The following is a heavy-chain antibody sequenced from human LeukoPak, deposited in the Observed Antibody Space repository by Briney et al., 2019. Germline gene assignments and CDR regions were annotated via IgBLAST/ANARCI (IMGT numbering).Heavy chain of an antibody. CDR3: AKPSPGPIWNFFAP. D-gene: IGHD1-7*01. CDR2: VQSNVISK. Sequence: GGSLRLFCAASGFTFSSYAMRWVRQAAGKGREWVAYVQSNVISKDYADSGKGRFAASSDHSRNPLYSQLNYLRGQDTALYFCAKPSPGPIWNFFAPWGQGTRVTVSS. V-gene: IGHV3-30*02. CDR1: GFTFSSYA. J-gene: IGHJ5*02.